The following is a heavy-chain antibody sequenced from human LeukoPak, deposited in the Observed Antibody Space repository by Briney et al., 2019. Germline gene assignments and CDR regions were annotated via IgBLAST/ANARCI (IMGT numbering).Heavy chain of an antibody. CDR1: GFTFSSYW. Sequence: GGSLRLSCAASGFTFSSYWMSWVRQAPGKGLEWVANIKQDGSEKYYVDSVKGRFTISRDNAKNSLYLQMNSLRAEDTAIYYCAKDRIPGTGTLLGYWGQGTLVTVSS. CDR3: AKDRIPGTGTLLGY. D-gene: IGHD6-13*01. J-gene: IGHJ4*02. V-gene: IGHV3-7*03. CDR2: IKQDGSEK.